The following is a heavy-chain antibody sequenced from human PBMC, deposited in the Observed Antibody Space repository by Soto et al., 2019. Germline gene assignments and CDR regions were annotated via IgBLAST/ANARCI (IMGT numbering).Heavy chain of an antibody. Sequence: PSETLSLTCAVSGGSISSGGYSWSWIRQPPGKGLEWIGYIYYSGSTYYNPSLKSRVTISVDTSKNQFSLKLSSVTAADTAVYYCARGSYYGSGSSSSDYFDYWGQGTLVTVSS. V-gene: IGHV4-31*11. J-gene: IGHJ4*02. CDR1: GGSISSGGYS. CDR2: IYYSGST. D-gene: IGHD3-10*01. CDR3: ARGSYYGSGSSSSDYFDY.